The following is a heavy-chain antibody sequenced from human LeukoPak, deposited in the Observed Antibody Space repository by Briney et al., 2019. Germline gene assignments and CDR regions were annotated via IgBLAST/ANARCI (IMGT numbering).Heavy chain of an antibody. J-gene: IGHJ4*02. Sequence: GGSLRLSCAASGFTFSDYGMHWVRQAPGKGLEWVALISYDGGNKFYADSVRDRFTISRDNSKNTLFLQMNSLRIEDTAVYYCAKVFGVRGGRRPKDYWGQGTLVIVSS. CDR1: GFTFSDYG. D-gene: IGHD3-10*01. CDR2: ISYDGGNK. V-gene: IGHV3-30*18. CDR3: AKVFGVRGGRRPKDY.